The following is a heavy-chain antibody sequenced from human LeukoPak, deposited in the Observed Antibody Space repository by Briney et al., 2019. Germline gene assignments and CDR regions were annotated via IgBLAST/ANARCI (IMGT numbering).Heavy chain of an antibody. Sequence: GGSLRLSCIASGFTFNNYWLTWVRQAPGKGLEWVANIKPDGSEENYVDSVKGRFTISRDNAKNSLSLQMNSLRADDTAVYYCVRDRGRASTDYWGQGTLVTVSS. CDR1: GFTFNNYW. J-gene: IGHJ4*02. CDR3: VRDRGRASTDY. V-gene: IGHV3-7*01. CDR2: IKPDGSEE. D-gene: IGHD1-26*01.